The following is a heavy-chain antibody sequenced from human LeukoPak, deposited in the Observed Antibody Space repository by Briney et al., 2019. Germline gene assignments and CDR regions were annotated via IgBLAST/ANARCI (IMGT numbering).Heavy chain of an antibody. D-gene: IGHD3-10*02. V-gene: IGHV3-48*03. CDR1: GFTFSSYE. CDR3: AELGITMIGGV. CDR2: ISSSGSTI. Sequence: GGSLRLSCAASGFTFSSYEMNWVRQAPGKGLEWVSYISSSGSTIYYADSVKGRFTISRDNAKNSLFLQMDSLRAEDTAVYYCAELGITMIGGVWGKGTTVTISS. J-gene: IGHJ6*04.